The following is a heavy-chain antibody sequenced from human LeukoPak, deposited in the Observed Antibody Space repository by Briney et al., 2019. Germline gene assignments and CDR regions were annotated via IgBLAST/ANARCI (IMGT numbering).Heavy chain of an antibody. V-gene: IGHV3-53*01. D-gene: IGHD2-2*01. J-gene: IGHJ4*02. CDR2: IYSGGST. CDR3: ARGSNPFEQVVPLVDY. Sequence: GGSLRLSCAASGFIVSSNYMSWVRQAPGKGLEWVSVIYSGGSTYYADSVKGRFTISRDNSKNTLYLQMNSLRAEDTAVYYCARGSNPFEQVVPLVDYWGQGTLVTVSS. CDR1: GFIVSSNY.